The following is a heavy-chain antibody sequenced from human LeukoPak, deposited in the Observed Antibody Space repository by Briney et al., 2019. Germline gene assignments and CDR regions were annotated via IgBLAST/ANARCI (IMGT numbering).Heavy chain of an antibody. CDR3: ARSWGAVDTAMVGSAYYYYGMDV. CDR1: GYTFTGYY. V-gene: IGHV1-2*06. J-gene: IGHJ6*02. CDR2: INPNSGGT. Sequence: ASVKVSCKASGYTFTGYYMHWVRQAPGQGLEWMGRINPNSGGTNYAQKFQGRVTVTRDTSISTAYMELSRLRSDDTAVYYCARSWGAVDTAMVGSAYYYYGMDVWGQGTTVTVSS. D-gene: IGHD5-18*01.